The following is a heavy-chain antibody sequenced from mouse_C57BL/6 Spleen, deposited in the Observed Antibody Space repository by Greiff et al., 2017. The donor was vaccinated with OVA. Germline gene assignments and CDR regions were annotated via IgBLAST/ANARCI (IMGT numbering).Heavy chain of an antibody. Sequence: VQLQQPGAELVKPGASVKLSCKASGYTFTSYWMQWVKQRPGQGLEWIGEIDPSDSYTNYNQKFKGKATLTVDTSSSTAYMQLSSLTSEDSAVYYCARGDTFAYWGQGTLVTVSA. CDR3: ARGDTFAY. D-gene: IGHD3-3*01. CDR1: GYTFTSYW. CDR2: IDPSDSYT. J-gene: IGHJ3*01. V-gene: IGHV1-50*01.